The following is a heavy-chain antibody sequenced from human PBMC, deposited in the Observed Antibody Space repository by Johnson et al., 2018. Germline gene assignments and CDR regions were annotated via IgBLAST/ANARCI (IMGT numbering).Heavy chain of an antibody. CDR3: ANPPPCGIDPFSDALGF. CDR1: GFTFSTFA. Sequence: EVQLVESGGGLVQPGGSLRLSCEASGFTFSTFAMSWVRQAPRKGLEWISGITEGGESTYYADSVQGRFTISRDNSKNTLFLQLNSLRADDTAVYFCANPPPCGIDPFSDALGFWGPGTMVTVSS. D-gene: IGHD2-15*01. V-gene: IGHV3-23*04. CDR2: ITEGGEST. J-gene: IGHJ3*01.